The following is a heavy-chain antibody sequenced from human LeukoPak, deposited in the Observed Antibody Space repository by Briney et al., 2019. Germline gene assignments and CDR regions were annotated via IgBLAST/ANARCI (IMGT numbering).Heavy chain of an antibody. CDR1: GGSISSGGYY. Sequence: SETLSLTCTVSGGSISSGGYYWSWIRQHPGKGLEWIGYIYYSGSTYYNPSLKSRVTISVDTSKNQFSLKLSSVTAADTAVYYCAKDRDGDYAPALFDYWGQGTLVTVSS. J-gene: IGHJ4*02. CDR3: AKDRDGDYAPALFDY. D-gene: IGHD4-17*01. V-gene: IGHV4-31*03. CDR2: IYYSGST.